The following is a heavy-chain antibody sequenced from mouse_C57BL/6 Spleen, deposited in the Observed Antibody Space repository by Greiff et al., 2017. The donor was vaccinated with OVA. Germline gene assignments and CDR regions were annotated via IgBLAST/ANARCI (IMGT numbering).Heavy chain of an antibody. D-gene: IGHD1-1*01. Sequence: QVQLQQSGAELARPGASVKMSCKASGYTFTSYTMHWVNQRPGQGLEWIGYINPSSGYTKYNQKFKDKATLTADKSSSTAYMQLSSLTSEDSAVYYCARSRTVVAPYWYFDVWGTGTTVTVSS. CDR1: GYTFTSYT. CDR2: INPSSGYT. V-gene: IGHV1-4*01. CDR3: ARSRTVVAPYWYFDV. J-gene: IGHJ1*03.